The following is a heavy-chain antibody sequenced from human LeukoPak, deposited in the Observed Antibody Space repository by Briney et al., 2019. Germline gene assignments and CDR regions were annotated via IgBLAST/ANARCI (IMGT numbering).Heavy chain of an antibody. CDR2: INHSGST. V-gene: IGHV4-34*01. CDR1: GGSISSYY. Sequence: SETLSLTCSVSGGSISSYYWSWIRQPPGKGLEWIGEINHSGSTNYNPSLKSRVTISVDTSKNQFSLKLSSVTAADTAVYYCARGPPVGYYYGMDVWGQGTTVTVSS. D-gene: IGHD4-23*01. J-gene: IGHJ6*02. CDR3: ARGPPVGYYYGMDV.